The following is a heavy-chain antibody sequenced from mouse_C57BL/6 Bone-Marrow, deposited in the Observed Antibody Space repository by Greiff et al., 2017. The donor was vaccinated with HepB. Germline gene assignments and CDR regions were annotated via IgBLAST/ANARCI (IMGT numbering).Heavy chain of an antibody. CDR2: IDPENGDT. CDR1: GFNIKDDY. Sequence: DVKLQESGAELVRPGASVKLSCTASGFNIKDDYMHWVKQRPEQGLEWIGWIDPENGDTEYASKFQGKATITADTSSNTAYLQLSSLTSEDTAVYYCTWSYAMDYWGQGTSVTVSS. J-gene: IGHJ4*01. CDR3: TWSYAMDY. V-gene: IGHV14-4*01.